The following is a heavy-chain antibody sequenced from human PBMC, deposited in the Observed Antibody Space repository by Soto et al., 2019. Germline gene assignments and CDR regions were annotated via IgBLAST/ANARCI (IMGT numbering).Heavy chain of an antibody. CDR3: ARDSIVGATRFGY. V-gene: IGHV3-30-3*01. D-gene: IGHD1-26*01. Sequence: SLRLSCAASGFTFSSYAMHWVRQAPGKGLEWGAVISYDGSNKYYADSAKVRFTISRDNSKNTLYLQMNSLRAEDTAVYYCARDSIVGATRFGYWGQGTLVSVSS. CDR2: ISYDGSNK. CDR1: GFTFSSYA. J-gene: IGHJ4*02.